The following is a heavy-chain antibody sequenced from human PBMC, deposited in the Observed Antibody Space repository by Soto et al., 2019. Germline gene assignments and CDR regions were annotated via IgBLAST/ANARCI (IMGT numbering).Heavy chain of an antibody. J-gene: IGHJ4*02. CDR1: GYTFTDYY. Sequence: ASVKVSCKASGYTFTDYYMHWVRQAPGQGLEWMGWINPNSGGTSYAQKFQGRVTMTTDTSISTAYMGLSRLRSDDAAVCYCARGNYGDYVDYWGQGTLVTVSS. CDR2: INPNSGGT. D-gene: IGHD4-17*01. V-gene: IGHV1-2*02. CDR3: ARGNYGDYVDY.